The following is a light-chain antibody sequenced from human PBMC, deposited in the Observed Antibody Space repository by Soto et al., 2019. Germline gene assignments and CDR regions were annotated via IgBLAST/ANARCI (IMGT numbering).Light chain of an antibody. J-gene: IGKJ1*01. CDR3: QHYGSSQWTFGQWT. CDR2: GAS. CDR1: QSGSSSY. V-gene: IGKV3-20*01. Sequence: IVLTQSPGTVSLSPGERATLSCRASQSGSSSYLAWYQQRPDQAPRLLIFGASTRATGIPDRFSGSGSGTDFTLTISRLEPEDSAVYFCQHYGSSQWTFGQWTFGQGTKVEI.